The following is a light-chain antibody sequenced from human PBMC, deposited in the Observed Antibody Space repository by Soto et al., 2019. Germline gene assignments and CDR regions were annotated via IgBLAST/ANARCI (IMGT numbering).Light chain of an antibody. CDR3: ATCDDSLNGLWV. J-gene: IGLJ3*02. Sequence: QSVLTQPPSASGTPGQRVTISCSGSSSNIGSNFVNWYQQLPGTAPKLLIYSNNQRPSGVPDRFSGSKSGTSASLAISALQSDDEADYYCATCDDSLNGLWVFGGGTKLPVL. V-gene: IGLV1-44*01. CDR1: SSNIGSNF. CDR2: SNN.